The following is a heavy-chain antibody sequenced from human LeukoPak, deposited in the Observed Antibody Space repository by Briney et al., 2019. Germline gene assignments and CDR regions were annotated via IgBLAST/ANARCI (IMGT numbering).Heavy chain of an antibody. CDR3: ARDRQWLSKRTDAFDI. D-gene: IGHD6-19*01. V-gene: IGHV3-64*01. J-gene: IGHJ3*02. Sequence: GGSLRLSCAASGFTFSSYAMHWVRQAPGKGLEYVSAISSNGGSTYYANSVKGRFTISRDNSKNTLYLQMGSLRAEDMAVYYCARDRQWLSKRTDAFDIWGQGTMVTVSS. CDR1: GFTFSSYA. CDR2: ISSNGGST.